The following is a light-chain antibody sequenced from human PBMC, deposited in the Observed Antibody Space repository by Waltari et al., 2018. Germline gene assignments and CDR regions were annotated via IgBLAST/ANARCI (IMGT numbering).Light chain of an antibody. J-gene: IGKJ4*01. V-gene: IGKV4-1*01. Sequence: DIVMTQSPDSLAGSLGDRATINRNSRPTVLYSSNNKTYLPWYQQKPGQPPKLLIYWASTRESGVPDRFSGSGSGTDFTLTISSLQAEDVAVYYCQQYYDSPQLTFGGGTKVEIK. CDR1: PTVLYSSNNKTY. CDR3: QQYYDSPQLT. CDR2: WAS.